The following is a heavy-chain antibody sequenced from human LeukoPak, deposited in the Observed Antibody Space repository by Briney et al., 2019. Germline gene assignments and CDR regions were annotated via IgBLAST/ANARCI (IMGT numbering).Heavy chain of an antibody. CDR2: ISPYNGNR. CDR3: ATTSKLGRGAFDI. V-gene: IGHV1-18*01. CDR1: GYTFTDYG. D-gene: IGHD1-14*01. Sequence: ASVKVSCKASGYTFTDYGVNWVRQAPGQGLEWMGWISPYNGNRNYAQILQGRVTMTTDTSTSTAYMELRSLRSDDTAVYYCATTSKLGRGAFDIWGQGTMVTVSS. J-gene: IGHJ3*02.